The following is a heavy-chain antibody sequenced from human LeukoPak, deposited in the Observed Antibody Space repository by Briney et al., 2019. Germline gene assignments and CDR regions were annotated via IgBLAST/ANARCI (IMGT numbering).Heavy chain of an antibody. CDR2: ISYDGSNK. Sequence: GGSLRLSCAASGFTFSSYAMHWVRQAPGKGLEWVAVISYDGSNKYYADSVKGRFTISRDNSKNTLFLQMNSLRAEDTAVYYCARDSVTGGIWGQGTMVTVSS. V-gene: IGHV3-30*01. J-gene: IGHJ3*02. CDR3: ARDSVTGGI. CDR1: GFTFSSYA. D-gene: IGHD1-26*01.